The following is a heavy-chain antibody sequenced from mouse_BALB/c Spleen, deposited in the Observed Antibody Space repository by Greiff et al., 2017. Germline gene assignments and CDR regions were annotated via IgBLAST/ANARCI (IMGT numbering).Heavy chain of an antibody. CDR1: GFNIKDTY. J-gene: IGHJ3*01. Sequence: VTLKESGAELVKPGASVKLSCTASGFNIKDTYMHWVKQRPEQGLEWIGRIDPANGNTKYDPKFQGKATITADTSSNTAYLQLSSLTSEDTAVYYCAPYGSTFAYWGQGTLVTVSA. CDR3: APYGSTFAY. V-gene: IGHV14-3*02. CDR2: IDPANGNT. D-gene: IGHD1-1*01.